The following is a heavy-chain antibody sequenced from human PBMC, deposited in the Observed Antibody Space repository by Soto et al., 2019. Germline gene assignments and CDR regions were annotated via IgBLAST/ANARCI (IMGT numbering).Heavy chain of an antibody. D-gene: IGHD3-22*01. Sequence: GSLRLSCAASVFTFSDYYMTWIRQAPGKGLEWLSYISSSGRTIDYADSVKGRFTISRDNAKNSLYLQMNSLRAEDTAVYYCARHDSSGYSPGTFDYWGQGTLVNVSS. V-gene: IGHV3-11*01. CDR1: VFTFSDYY. CDR2: ISSSGRTI. J-gene: IGHJ4*02. CDR3: ARHDSSGYSPGTFDY.